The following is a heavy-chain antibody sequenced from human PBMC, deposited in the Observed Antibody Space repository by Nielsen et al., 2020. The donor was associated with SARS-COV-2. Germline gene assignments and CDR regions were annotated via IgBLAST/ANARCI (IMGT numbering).Heavy chain of an antibody. Sequence: GESLKISCAASGFTFSSYAMHWVRQAPGKGLEWVAVISYDGSNKYYADSVKGRFTISRDNSKNTLYLQMNSLRAEDTAVYYCARDLGDSSGYSGHPSHWGQGTLVTVSS. CDR2: ISYDGSNK. V-gene: IGHV3-30-3*01. CDR3: ARDLGDSSGYSGHPSH. D-gene: IGHD3-22*01. J-gene: IGHJ4*02. CDR1: GFTFSSYA.